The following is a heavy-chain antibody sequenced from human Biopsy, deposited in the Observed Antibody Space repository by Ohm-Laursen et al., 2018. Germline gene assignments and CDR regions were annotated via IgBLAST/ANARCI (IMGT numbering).Heavy chain of an antibody. CDR3: ARDPGYDFWSGSDPFDI. CDR2: ISTYNDDT. J-gene: IGHJ3*02. D-gene: IGHD3-3*01. CDR1: GYTFTAYG. V-gene: IGHV1-18*04. Sequence: ATVKISCKTSGYTFTAYGISWVRQAPGQGLEWMGWISTYNDDTNIAQKFQGRVSMTTDTSTRTACMELRSLRSGDTAIYFCARDPGYDFWSGSDPFDIWGQGTLVTVS.